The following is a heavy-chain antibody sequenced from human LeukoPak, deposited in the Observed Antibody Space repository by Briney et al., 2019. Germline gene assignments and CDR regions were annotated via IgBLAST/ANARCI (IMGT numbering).Heavy chain of an antibody. CDR3: ARGFEADSGSYLVDY. J-gene: IGHJ4*02. CDR1: GFTFSTYS. V-gene: IGHV3-30-3*01. D-gene: IGHD1-26*01. CDR2: ISYDGSNR. Sequence: GGSLRLSCAASGFTFSTYSMHWVRQAPDKGLEWVAIISYDGSNRYNADSVKGRFTISRDNSKNTLYLQMNSLRPEDTAVYYCARGFEADSGSYLVDYWGQGTLVTVSS.